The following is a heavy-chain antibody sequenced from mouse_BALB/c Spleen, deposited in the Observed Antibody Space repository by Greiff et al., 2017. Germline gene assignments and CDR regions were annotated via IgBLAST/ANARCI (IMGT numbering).Heavy chain of an antibody. V-gene: IGHV5-6-5*01. CDR3: ARRGGNYLYYFDY. CDR2: ISSGGST. D-gene: IGHD2-1*01. J-gene: IGHJ2*01. CDR1: GFTFSSYA. Sequence: EVKLVESGGGLVKPGGSLKLSCAASGFTFSSYAMSWVRQTPEKRLEWVASISSGGSTYYPDSVKGRFTISRDNARNILYLQMSSLRSEDTAMYYCARRGGNYLYYFDYWGQGTTLTVSS.